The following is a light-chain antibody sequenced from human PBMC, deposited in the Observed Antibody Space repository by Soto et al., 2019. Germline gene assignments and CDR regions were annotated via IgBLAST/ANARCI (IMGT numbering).Light chain of an antibody. Sequence: QSVLTQPPSASGTPGQRVTISCSGSSSNIGSNSANWYQQLPGTAPKLLISSNNQRPSGVPDRFSGSKSGTSASLAISGLHSEDEDDYYCATWDDSLNGVLFGGGTKLTVL. J-gene: IGLJ3*02. V-gene: IGLV1-44*01. CDR1: SSNIGSNS. CDR3: ATWDDSLNGVL. CDR2: SNN.